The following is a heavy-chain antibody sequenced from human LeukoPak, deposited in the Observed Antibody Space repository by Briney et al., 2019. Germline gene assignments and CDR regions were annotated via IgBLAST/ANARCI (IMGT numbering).Heavy chain of an antibody. CDR2: ISYDGSNK. D-gene: IGHD4-17*01. CDR3: AKGEGDYELGFDY. Sequence: GGSPRLSCAASGFTFSSYGMHWVRQAPGKGLEWVAVISYDGSNKYYADSVKGRFTISRDNSKNTLYLQMNSLRAEDTAVYYCAKGEGDYELGFDYWGQGTLVTVSS. J-gene: IGHJ4*02. CDR1: GFTFSSYG. V-gene: IGHV3-30*18.